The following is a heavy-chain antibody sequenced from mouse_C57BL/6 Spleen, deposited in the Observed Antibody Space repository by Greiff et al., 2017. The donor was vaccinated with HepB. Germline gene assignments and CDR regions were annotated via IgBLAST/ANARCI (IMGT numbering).Heavy chain of an antibody. CDR3: AGYYDYDPWFAY. CDR2: IYPNNGGN. J-gene: IGHJ3*01. Sequence: EVQLKQSGPELVKPGASVKMSCKASGYTFTDYYMHWVKQSHGKSLEWIGYIYPNNGGNGYNQKFKGKATLTVDKSSSTAYMELRSLTSEDSAVYYCAGYYDYDPWFAYWGQGTLVTVSA. CDR1: GYTFTDYY. V-gene: IGHV1-34*01. D-gene: IGHD2-4*01.